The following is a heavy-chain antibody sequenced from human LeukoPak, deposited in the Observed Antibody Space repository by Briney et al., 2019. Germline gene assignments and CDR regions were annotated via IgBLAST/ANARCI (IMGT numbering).Heavy chain of an antibody. CDR2: ISSSSSYI. D-gene: IGHD3-22*01. J-gene: IGHJ4*02. CDR3: ARPHLHYYDSSGYYVY. Sequence: GGSLRLSCAASGFTFSSYSMNWVRQAPGKGLEWVSSISSSSSYIYYADSVKGRFTISRDNAKNSLYLQMNSLRAEDTAVYYCARPHLHYYDSSGYYVYWGQGTLVTVSS. V-gene: IGHV3-21*01. CDR1: GFTFSSYS.